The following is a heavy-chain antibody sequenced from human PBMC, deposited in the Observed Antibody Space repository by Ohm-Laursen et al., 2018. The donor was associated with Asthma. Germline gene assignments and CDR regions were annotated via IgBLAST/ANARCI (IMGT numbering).Heavy chain of an antibody. CDR2: ISYDGSNK. CDR1: GFTFSSYG. V-gene: IGHV3-30*03. Sequence: SLRLSCSASGFTFSSYGMHWVRQAPGKGLEWVAVISYDGSNKYYADSVKSRFTISRDNSKNTVDLQMNSLRAEDTAVYYCARDGSRSGHYPRPHDYWGQGTLVTVSS. D-gene: IGHD3-22*01. J-gene: IGHJ4*02. CDR3: ARDGSRSGHYPRPHDY.